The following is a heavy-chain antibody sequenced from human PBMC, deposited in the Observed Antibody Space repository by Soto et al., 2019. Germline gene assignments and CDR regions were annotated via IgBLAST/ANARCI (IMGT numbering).Heavy chain of an antibody. CDR3: AHRGGNYGTFDY. CDR2: IYWDGDK. J-gene: IGHJ4*02. CDR1: GFSLSTSGVG. D-gene: IGHD4-4*01. V-gene: IGHV2-5*02. Sequence: QITLKESGPTLVKPTQTLTLTCTFSGFSLSTSGVGVGWIRQPPGKALEWLALIYWDGDKRYRPSLKSRLTSSMHTSQNEVVLTMTNMDPVDTATYYCAHRGGNYGTFDYWGQGTLVIVSS.